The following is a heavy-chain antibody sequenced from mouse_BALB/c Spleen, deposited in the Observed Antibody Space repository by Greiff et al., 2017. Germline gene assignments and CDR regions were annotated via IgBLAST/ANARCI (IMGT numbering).Heavy chain of an antibody. V-gene: IGHV1S29*02. Sequence: EVQLQQPGPELVKPGASVKISCKASGYTFTDYNMHWVKQSHGKSLEWIGYIYPYNGGTGYNQKFKSKATLTVDNSSSTAYMELRSLTSEDSAVYYCARFGYGNYDYAMDYWGQGTSVTVSS. CDR2: IYPYNGGT. J-gene: IGHJ4*01. CDR3: ARFGYGNYDYAMDY. CDR1: GYTFTDYN. D-gene: IGHD2-10*02.